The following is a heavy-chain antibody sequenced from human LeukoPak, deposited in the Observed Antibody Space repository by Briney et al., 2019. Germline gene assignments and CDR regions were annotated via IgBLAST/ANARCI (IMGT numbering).Heavy chain of an antibody. Sequence: PSQTLPLTCTVSGGSISSGTYYWSWIRQPAGKGLEWIGRIYTSGSTNYNPSLKSRVTISVDTSKNRFSLKLSSVTAADTAVYYCAREIDYGGNSDYWGQGTLVTVSS. V-gene: IGHV4-61*02. J-gene: IGHJ4*02. CDR3: AREIDYGGNSDY. CDR2: IYTSGST. CDR1: GGSISSGTYY. D-gene: IGHD4-23*01.